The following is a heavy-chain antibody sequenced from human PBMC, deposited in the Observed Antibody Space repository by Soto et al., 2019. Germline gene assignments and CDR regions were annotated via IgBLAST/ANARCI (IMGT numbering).Heavy chain of an antibody. CDR2: IIPIFGTA. V-gene: IGHV1-69*01. D-gene: IGHD3-3*01. J-gene: IGHJ4*02. Sequence: QVQLVQSGAEVKKPGSSVKVSCKASGGTFSSYAISWVRQAPGHGLEWLGGIIPIFGTANYAQKFQGRVTITADEDKSKAYMALSRMRSEDTAVYYYARAPREIWTERLYYFDYWGQGTLVTVSS. CDR1: GGTFSSYA. CDR3: ARAPREIWTERLYYFDY.